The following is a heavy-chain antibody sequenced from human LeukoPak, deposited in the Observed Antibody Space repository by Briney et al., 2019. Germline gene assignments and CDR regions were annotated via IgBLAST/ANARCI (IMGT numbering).Heavy chain of an antibody. Sequence: SVKVSCKASGGTFSSYAISWVRQAPGQGLEWMGGIIPIFGTANYAQKFQGGVTITADESTSTAYMELSSLRSEDTAVYYCARVDYDSSGYYYEGYAFDIWGQGTMVTVSS. D-gene: IGHD3-22*01. CDR2: IIPIFGTA. CDR3: ARVDYDSSGYYYEGYAFDI. V-gene: IGHV1-69*13. CDR1: GGTFSSYA. J-gene: IGHJ3*02.